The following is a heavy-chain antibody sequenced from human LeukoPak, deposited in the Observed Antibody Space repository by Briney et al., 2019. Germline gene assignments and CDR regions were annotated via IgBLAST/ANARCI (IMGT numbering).Heavy chain of an antibody. V-gene: IGHV1-46*01. CDR2: INPSGGST. CDR3: ARARTGDVVVPAAMSNRWFDP. D-gene: IGHD2-2*01. Sequence: RASVKVSCKASGYTFTSYYMHWVRQAPGQGLEWMGIINPSGGSTSYAQKFQGRVTMTRDMSTSTVYMELSSLRSEDKAVYYCARARTGDVVVPAAMSNRWFDPWGQGTLVTVSS. J-gene: IGHJ5*02. CDR1: GYTFTSYY.